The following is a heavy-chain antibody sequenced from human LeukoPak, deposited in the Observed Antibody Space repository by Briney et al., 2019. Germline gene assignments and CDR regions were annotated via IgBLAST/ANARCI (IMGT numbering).Heavy chain of an antibody. CDR3: SRDLGTGRPHDF. CDR1: GFTFRNYW. J-gene: IGHJ4*02. D-gene: IGHD3/OR15-3a*01. V-gene: IGHV3-7*01. Sequence: GGSLRLSCAASGFTFRNYWMTWVRQAPGKGLEWVANLNQYGDHRYYDDSVKGRFTISRDNARDSLYLEMNSLTVEDTAVYFCSRDLGTGRPHDFWGQGTLVTVSS. CDR2: LNQYGDHR.